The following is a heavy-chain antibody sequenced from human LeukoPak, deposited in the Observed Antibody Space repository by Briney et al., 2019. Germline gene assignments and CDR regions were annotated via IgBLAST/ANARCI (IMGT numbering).Heavy chain of an antibody. V-gene: IGHV3-74*01. CDR2: INSDGSAT. CDR1: GFTFSSYW. CDR3: ARGGSSTVMDV. J-gene: IGHJ6*04. Sequence: GGSLRLSCAVSGFTFSSYWMHWVRQVPGKGLVWVSRINSDGSATSYADSVKGRFTVSRDNAKNTLYLQMNSLRAEDTAVYYCARGGSSTVMDVWGKGTTVSVSS. D-gene: IGHD2-2*01.